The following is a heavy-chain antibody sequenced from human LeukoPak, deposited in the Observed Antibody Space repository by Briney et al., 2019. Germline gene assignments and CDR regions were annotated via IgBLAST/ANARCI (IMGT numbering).Heavy chain of an antibody. CDR2: ISGSGGST. D-gene: IGHD6-13*01. CDR3: ARDSSSWYLYLGMSPPLNAFDI. J-gene: IGHJ3*02. Sequence: GGSLRLSCAASGFTFSSYAMSWVRQAPGKGLEWVSAISGSGGSTYYADSVKGRFTISRDNAKNSLYLQMNSLRAEDTAVYYCARDSSSWYLYLGMSPPLNAFDIWGQGTMVTVSS. V-gene: IGHV3-23*01. CDR1: GFTFSSYA.